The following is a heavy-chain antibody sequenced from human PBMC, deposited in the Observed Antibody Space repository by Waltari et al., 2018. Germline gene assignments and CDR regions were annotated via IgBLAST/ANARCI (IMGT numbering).Heavy chain of an antibody. CDR2: SRSKTDGGTI. J-gene: IGHJ3*02. D-gene: IGHD2-2*01. CDR3: TRRYCSSTTCINAFDI. CDR1: GLAFNYAW. V-gene: IGHV3-15*01. Sequence: EVQLVESGGGLVKPGGSLRLSCAASGLAFNYAWRGLVRQAPGKEMEWVGRSRSKTDGGTIDYAAPVKDRFSISRDDSKNTLYLQMNSLEIEDTAVYYCTRRYCSSTTCINAFDIWGQGTVVTVSS.